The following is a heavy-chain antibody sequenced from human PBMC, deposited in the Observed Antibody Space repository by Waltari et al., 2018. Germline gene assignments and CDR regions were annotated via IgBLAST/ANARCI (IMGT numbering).Heavy chain of an antibody. D-gene: IGHD3-16*02. CDR1: GFTFGDYG. V-gene: IGHV3-49*03. J-gene: IGHJ3*02. CDR3: TRVVVTFGGVIDAFDI. Sequence: EVQLVESGGGLVQPGRSLSLSCAASGFTFGDYGLSWFRQAPGMGLQWVGYIRRKVKGGTTEYAASVKGRFTISRDDSKSNAYLQMNSLKTEDTAVYYCTRVVVTFGGVIDAFDIWGQGTMVTVSS. CDR2: IRRKVKGGTT.